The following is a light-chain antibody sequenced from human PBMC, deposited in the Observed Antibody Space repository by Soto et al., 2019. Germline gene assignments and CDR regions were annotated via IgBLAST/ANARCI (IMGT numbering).Light chain of an antibody. CDR3: QQYNNWPPIT. Sequence: EIVLTQSPGTLSLSPGKRATLSCRASQSISSSYLAWYQQKPGQAPRLLIYGASTRATGIPARFSGSGSGTDFALTISSLQSEDFAVYYCQQYNNWPPITFGQGTRLEIK. CDR2: GAS. J-gene: IGKJ5*01. V-gene: IGKV3-15*01. CDR1: QSISSSY.